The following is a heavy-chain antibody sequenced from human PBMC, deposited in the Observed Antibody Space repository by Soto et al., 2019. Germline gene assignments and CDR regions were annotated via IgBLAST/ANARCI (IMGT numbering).Heavy chain of an antibody. CDR3: ARGIEQWLNFYYYGMDV. CDR1: GYTFTSYA. Sequence: ASVKVSCKASGYTFTSYAMRWVRQAPGQRLEWMGWINAGNGNTKYSQKFQGRVTITRDTSASTAYMGLSSLRSEDTAVYYCARGIEQWLNFYYYGMDVWGQGTTVTVSS. CDR2: INAGNGNT. J-gene: IGHJ6*02. D-gene: IGHD6-19*01. V-gene: IGHV1-3*01.